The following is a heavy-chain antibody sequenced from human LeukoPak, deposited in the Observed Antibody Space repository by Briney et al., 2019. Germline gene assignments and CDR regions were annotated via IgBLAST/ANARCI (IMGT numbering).Heavy chain of an antibody. V-gene: IGHV1-8*01. D-gene: IGHD3-10*01. J-gene: IGHJ3*02. CDR3: ARGGAAVLLWFGELYAFDI. CDR1: GYTFTSYD. CDR2: MNPNSGNT. Sequence: EASVKVSCKASGYTFTSYDINWVRQATGQGLEWMGWMNPNSGNTGYAQKFQGRVTMTRNTSISTAYMELCSLRSEDTAVYYCARGGAAVLLWFGELYAFDIWGQGTMVTVSS.